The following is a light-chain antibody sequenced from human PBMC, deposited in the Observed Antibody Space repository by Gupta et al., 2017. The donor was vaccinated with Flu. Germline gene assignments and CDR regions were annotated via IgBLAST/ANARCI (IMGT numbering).Light chain of an antibody. CDR3: QSYDLSSYVL. CDR1: SGSIANNY. Sequence: NSMLTQPHSVSESPGTTVTISCTRSSGSIANNYVQWYQQRPGSAPTTVIFEDNQRPSGVPDRFSGSIDSSSNSASLTISGLKTEDEADYYCQSYDLSSYVLFGGGTKLTVL. V-gene: IGLV6-57*03. J-gene: IGLJ2*01. CDR2: EDN.